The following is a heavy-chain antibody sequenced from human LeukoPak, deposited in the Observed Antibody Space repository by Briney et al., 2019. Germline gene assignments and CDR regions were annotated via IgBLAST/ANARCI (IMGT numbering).Heavy chain of an antibody. Sequence: ASVKVSCKTPGYTFTSDDISWVRQAPGQGLEWMGRISAYNGNTNYAQKFQGRVTMTTDTSTSTAYMELRSLRSDDTAVYYCARDICSGDRCYPYYFDYWGQGALVTVSS. CDR2: ISAYNGNT. CDR3: ARDICSGDRCYPYYFDY. J-gene: IGHJ4*02. D-gene: IGHD2-15*01. V-gene: IGHV1-18*01. CDR1: GYTFTSDD.